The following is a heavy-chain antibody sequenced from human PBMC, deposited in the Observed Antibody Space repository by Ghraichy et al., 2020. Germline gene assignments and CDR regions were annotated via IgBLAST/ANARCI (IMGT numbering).Heavy chain of an antibody. CDR2: INSDGSST. CDR3: ARDPDGGDWESGGGSIDY. V-gene: IGHV3-74*01. D-gene: IGHD2-21*02. J-gene: IGHJ4*02. CDR1: GFTFSSYW. Sequence: GGSLRLSCAASGFTFSSYWMHWVRQAPGKGLVWVSRINSDGSSTSYADSVKGRFTISRDNAKNTLYLQMNSLRAEDTAVYYCARDPDGGDWESGGGSIDYWGQGTLVTVSS.